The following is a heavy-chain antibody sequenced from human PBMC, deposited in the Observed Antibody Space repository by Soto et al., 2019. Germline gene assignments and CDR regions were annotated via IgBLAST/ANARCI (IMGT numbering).Heavy chain of an antibody. J-gene: IGHJ3*02. D-gene: IGHD2-21*02. V-gene: IGHV1-18*01. CDR2: ISAYNGST. Sequence: ASVKVSCKASGYTFTSYGISWVRQAPGQGLEWVGWISAYNGSTNYAQKLQGRVTMTRDTSTSTVYMELSSLRSEDTAVYYCARAGDNDAFDIWGQGTMVTVSS. CDR1: GYTFTSYG. CDR3: ARAGDNDAFDI.